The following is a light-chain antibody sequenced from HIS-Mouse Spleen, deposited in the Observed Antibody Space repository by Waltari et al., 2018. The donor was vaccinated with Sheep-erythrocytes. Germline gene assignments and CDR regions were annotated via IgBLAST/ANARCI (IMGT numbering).Light chain of an antibody. CDR2: EGS. Sequence: AVTQPASVSGSPGQSITISCTGTSSDVGSYNLVSWYQQHPGKAPKLMIYEGSKRPSGVSNRFSGSKSGNTASLTISGLQAEDEADYYCCSYAGSSTPWVFGGGTKLTVL. V-gene: IGLV2-23*01. CDR1: SSDVGSYNL. J-gene: IGLJ3*02. CDR3: CSYAGSSTPWV.